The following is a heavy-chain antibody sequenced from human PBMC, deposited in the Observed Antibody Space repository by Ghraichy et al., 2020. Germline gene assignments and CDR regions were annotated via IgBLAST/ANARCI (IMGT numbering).Heavy chain of an antibody. Sequence: SVKVSCKSSGGSFSNYGLSWVRQAPGQGLEWMGGIIPIFLTATYAQNFKGRVTITADESTSTAYMELSSLRFDDTAVYYCARVEHQPTPYFDYWGQGTLVTVPS. V-gene: IGHV1-69*13. CDR3: ARVEHQPTPYFDY. CDR2: IIPIFLTA. CDR1: GGSFSNYG. D-gene: IGHD1-14*01. J-gene: IGHJ4*02.